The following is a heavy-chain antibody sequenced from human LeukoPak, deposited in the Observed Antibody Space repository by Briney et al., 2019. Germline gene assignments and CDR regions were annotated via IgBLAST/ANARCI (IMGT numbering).Heavy chain of an antibody. CDR3: ARKSVAVRDAFDI. CDR1: GFTFSDYY. D-gene: IGHD6-19*01. V-gene: IGHV4-34*01. J-gene: IGHJ3*02. CDR2: INHSGST. Sequence: GSLRLSCAASGFTFSDYYMSWIRQPPGKGLEWIGEINHSGSTNYNPSLKSRVTISVDTSKNQFSLKLSSVTAADTAMYYCARKSVAVRDAFDIWGQGTVVTVSS.